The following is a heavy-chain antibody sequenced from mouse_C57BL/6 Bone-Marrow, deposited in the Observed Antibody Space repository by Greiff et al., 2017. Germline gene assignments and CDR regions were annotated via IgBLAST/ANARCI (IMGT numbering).Heavy chain of an antibody. J-gene: IGHJ1*03. Sequence: QVQLKQPGAELVMPGASVKLSCKASGYTFTSYWMHWVKQRPGQGLEWIGEIDPSDSYTNYNQKFKGKSTLTVDKSSSTAYMQLSSLTSEDAAVYYCARSDTTVVATDFDVWGTGTTVTVSS. CDR1: GYTFTSYW. V-gene: IGHV1-69*01. CDR2: IDPSDSYT. D-gene: IGHD1-1*01. CDR3: ARSDTTVVATDFDV.